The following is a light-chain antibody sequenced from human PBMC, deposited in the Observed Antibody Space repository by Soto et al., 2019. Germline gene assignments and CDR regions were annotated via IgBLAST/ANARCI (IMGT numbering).Light chain of an antibody. V-gene: IGKV1D-12*01. Sequence: DIQMTQSPSSVSASVGDSVTITCRASQSVRAWLAWYQQKEGKAPKLLIYGATSLLRGVPRRFSGSGSGTDFTLTISGLLPEDFATYYCQQGNSLPLTFGGGTKVDI. CDR3: QQGNSLPLT. CDR1: QSVRAW. J-gene: IGKJ4*01. CDR2: GAT.